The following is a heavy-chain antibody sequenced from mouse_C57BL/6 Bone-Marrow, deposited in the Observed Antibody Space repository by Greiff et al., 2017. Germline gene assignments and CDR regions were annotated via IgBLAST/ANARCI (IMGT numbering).Heavy chain of an antibody. Sequence: QVQLQQPGAELVKPGASVKLSCTASGYTFTSYWMHWVNQRPGQGLEWIGMIHPNSGSTNYNEKFKSKATLTVDKSSSTAYMQLSSLTSEDSAVYYCARWGTAQAAWFAYWGQGTLVTVSA. V-gene: IGHV1-64*01. CDR1: GYTFTSYW. J-gene: IGHJ3*01. CDR2: IHPNSGST. CDR3: ARWGTAQAAWFAY. D-gene: IGHD3-2*02.